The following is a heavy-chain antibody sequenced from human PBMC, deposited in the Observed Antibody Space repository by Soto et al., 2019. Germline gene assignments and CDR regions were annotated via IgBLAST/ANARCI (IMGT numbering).Heavy chain of an antibody. V-gene: IGHV3-23*01. Sequence: PGGSLRLSCAASGFTFSSYAMSWVRQAPGKGLEWVSHISGSGGRTYYADSVKGRFTISRDNSKNTLDMQMNSLRVEDTAVYYCAKDEDGYTLGPLDYWGPGTLVTV. CDR2: ISGSGGRT. J-gene: IGHJ4*02. D-gene: IGHD5-12*01. CDR3: AKDEDGYTLGPLDY. CDR1: GFTFSSYA.